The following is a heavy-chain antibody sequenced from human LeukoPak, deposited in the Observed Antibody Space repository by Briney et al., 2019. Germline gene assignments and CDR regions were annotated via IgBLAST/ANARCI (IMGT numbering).Heavy chain of an antibody. J-gene: IGHJ4*02. CDR1: GGSFSGYY. CDR3: ARGAVAAPVDY. D-gene: IGHD2-15*01. Sequence: PSETLSLTCAVYGGSFSGYYWSWIRQPPGKGLEWIWEINHSGSTNYNPSLKSRVTISVDTSKNQFSLKLSSVTAADPAVYYCARGAVAAPVDYWGQGTLVTVSS. CDR2: INHSGST. V-gene: IGHV4-34*01.